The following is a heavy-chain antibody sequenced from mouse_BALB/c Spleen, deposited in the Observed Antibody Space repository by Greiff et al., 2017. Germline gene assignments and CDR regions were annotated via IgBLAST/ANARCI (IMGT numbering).Heavy chain of an antibody. CDR1: GFTFSSYA. CDR3: ARGENYYGSSYYFDY. D-gene: IGHD1-1*01. J-gene: IGHJ2*01. V-gene: IGHV5-6-5*01. Sequence: EVHLVESGGGLVKPGGSPKLSCAASGFTFSSYAMSWVRQTPEKRLEWVASISSGGSTYYPDSVKGRFTISRDNARNILYLQMSSLRSEDTAMYYCARGENYYGSSYYFDYWGQGTTLTVSS. CDR2: ISSGGST.